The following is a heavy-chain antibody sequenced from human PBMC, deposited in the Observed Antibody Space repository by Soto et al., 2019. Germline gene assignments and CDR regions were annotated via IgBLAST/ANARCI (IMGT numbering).Heavy chain of an antibody. CDR1: GFTFSDYA. D-gene: IGHD3-10*01. V-gene: IGHV3-30*03. CDR3: ARDRRISYGNYYYGMDV. CDR2: VSHDGRNT. J-gene: IGHJ6*02. Sequence: PGGSLRLSCAASGFTFSDYAMHWVRQAPGKGLEWVAVVSHDGRNTHYADSVKGRFTISRDSSKNTVYLQMTSLRAEDTAVYYCARDRRISYGNYYYGMDVWGQGTTVTVSS.